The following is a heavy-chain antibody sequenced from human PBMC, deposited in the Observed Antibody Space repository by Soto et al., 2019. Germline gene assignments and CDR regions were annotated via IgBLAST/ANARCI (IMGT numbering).Heavy chain of an antibody. J-gene: IGHJ4*02. CDR2: ISGSGTNT. CDR1: GFTFSSFA. Sequence: PGGSLRLSCAATGFTFSSFAMTWVRQAPGKGLEWVSTISGSGTNTYYADSVKGRFTFSRDNSKNTLFLQMRSLRAEDTAMYYCARTLPFAFDVLTGYEYYFDSWGQGTLVTVSS. D-gene: IGHD3-9*01. V-gene: IGHV3-23*01. CDR3: ARTLPFAFDVLTGYEYYFDS.